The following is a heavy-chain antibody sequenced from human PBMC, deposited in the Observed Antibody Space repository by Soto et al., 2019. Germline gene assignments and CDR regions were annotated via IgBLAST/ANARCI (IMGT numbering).Heavy chain of an antibody. D-gene: IGHD6-19*01. CDR3: ARETGLRSSGWSYYLDF. V-gene: IGHV3-48*02. Sequence: EVQLVESGGGMVQPGGSLRVSCAASGFTLSSYSMNWVRQAPGKGLVWVSYISGSGGTIYYADSLKGRFTISRDNAHNSLSVQMIRLRDEDTAVYFCARETGLRSSGWSYYLDFWGQGTRVTVSS. CDR1: GFTLSSYS. J-gene: IGHJ4*02. CDR2: ISGSGGTI.